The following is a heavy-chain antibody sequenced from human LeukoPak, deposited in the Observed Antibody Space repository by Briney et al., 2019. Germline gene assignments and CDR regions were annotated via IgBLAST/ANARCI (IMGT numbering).Heavy chain of an antibody. CDR3: AKGGYCSSTSCLSSSADP. Sequence: GGSLRLSCAASGFTFSSYGMHWVRQAPGKGLEWVAFIRYDGSNKYYADSVKGRFTISRDNSKNTLYLQMNSLRAEDTAVYYCAKGGYCSSTSCLSSSADPWGQGTLVTVSS. CDR1: GFTFSSYG. V-gene: IGHV3-30*02. J-gene: IGHJ5*02. CDR2: IRYDGSNK. D-gene: IGHD2-2*01.